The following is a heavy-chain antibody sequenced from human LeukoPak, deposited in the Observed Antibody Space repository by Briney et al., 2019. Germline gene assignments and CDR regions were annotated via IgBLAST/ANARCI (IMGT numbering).Heavy chain of an antibody. CDR2: ISGSGGST. J-gene: IGHJ6*02. V-gene: IGHV3-23*01. Sequence: PGGSLRLSCAASGFTFSSYAMSWVRQAPGKGLEWVSAISGSGGSTYYADSVKGRFTISRDNSKNTLYLQMNSLRAEDTAVYYCAKDSYSSGWSYYYYYYGMDVWGQGTTVTVSS. D-gene: IGHD6-19*01. CDR3: AKDSYSSGWSYYYYYYGMDV. CDR1: GFTFSSYA.